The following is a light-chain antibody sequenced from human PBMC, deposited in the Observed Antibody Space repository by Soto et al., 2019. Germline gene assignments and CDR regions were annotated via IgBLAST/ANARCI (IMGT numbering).Light chain of an antibody. CDR3: QVWDSAIV. Sequence: SYELTQPPSLSVAPGQTATITCWGDNIGTKSVHWYQQRQGQAPVLVVYDDSDRPSGISERFSGSNSANTATLTISKVEAGDEADYYCQVWDSAIVFGGGTKLTVL. CDR1: NIGTKS. V-gene: IGLV3-21*02. J-gene: IGLJ2*01. CDR2: DDS.